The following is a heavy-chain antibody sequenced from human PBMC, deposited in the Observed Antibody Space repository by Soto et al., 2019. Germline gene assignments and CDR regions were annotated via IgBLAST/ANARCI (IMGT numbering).Heavy chain of an antibody. CDR1: GFSLSTSGVG. D-gene: IGHD3-3*01. Sequence: QITLKQSGPTLVKPTQTLTLTCTFSGFSLSTSGVGVGWIRQPPGKALEWLALIYWNDDKRYTASLKTRLTPTNDPSKTQVVRKVPDMDAVDTATYYYAHYLVFGVVIKYSWFDPWGQGALVTVSS. CDR3: AHYLVFGVVIKYSWFDP. CDR2: IYWNDDK. J-gene: IGHJ5*02. V-gene: IGHV2-5*01.